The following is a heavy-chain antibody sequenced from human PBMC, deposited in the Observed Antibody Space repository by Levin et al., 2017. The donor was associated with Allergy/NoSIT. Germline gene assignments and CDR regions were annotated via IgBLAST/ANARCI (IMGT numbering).Heavy chain of an antibody. V-gene: IGHV4-59*01. CDR2: IYYSGST. D-gene: IGHD5-18*01. J-gene: IGHJ4*02. CDR3: ARASGYSYGPEFDY. Sequence: SETLSLTCTVSGGSISSYYWSWIRQPPGKGLEWIGYIYYSGSTNYNPSLKSRVTISVDTSKNQFSLKLSSVTAADTAVYYCARASGYSYGPEFDYWGQGTLVTVSS. CDR1: GGSISSYY.